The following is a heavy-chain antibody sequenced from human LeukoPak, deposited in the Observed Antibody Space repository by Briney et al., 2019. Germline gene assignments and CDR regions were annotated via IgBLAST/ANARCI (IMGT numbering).Heavy chain of an antibody. CDR1: GGSMSSSFY. D-gene: IGHD2-21*01. J-gene: IGHJ4*02. CDR2: IHFGGST. Sequence: PSETLSLTCTVSGGSMSSSFYWGWIRQPPGKGLEWIGSIHFGGSTYYNPSLKSRVTISVDTSKNQFSLKLSSLTAADTAGYYCARRSGFVPKGAIGYWGQGTLVTVSS. V-gene: IGHV4-39*01. CDR3: ARRSGFVPKGAIGY.